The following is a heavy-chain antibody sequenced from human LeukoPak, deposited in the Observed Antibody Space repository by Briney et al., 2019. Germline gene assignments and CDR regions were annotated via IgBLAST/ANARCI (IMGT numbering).Heavy chain of an antibody. CDR1: GGSISSSSYY. Sequence: SETLSLTCTVSGGSISSSSYYWGWIRQPPGKGLEWIGSIYYSGSTYYNPSLKSRVTISVDTSKNQFSLRLSSVTAADTAVYYCARGLGFYYFDYWGQGTLVTVSS. V-gene: IGHV4-39*01. J-gene: IGHJ4*02. D-gene: IGHD3-10*01. CDR3: ARGLGFYYFDY. CDR2: IYYSGST.